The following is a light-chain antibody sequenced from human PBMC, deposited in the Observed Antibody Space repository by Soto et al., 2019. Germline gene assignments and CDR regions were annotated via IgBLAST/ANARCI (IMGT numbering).Light chain of an antibody. CDR1: QSVRSN. CDR2: RAS. J-gene: IGKJ1*01. Sequence: EIVMTQSPATLFVSPGERATLSCMAIQSVRSNLAWYQQKPGQAPRLVIYRASTRATGIPARFSGSGSGTEFTLTISSLQSEDFALYYCQQYNNSPPSFGQGTKVDIK. CDR3: QQYNNSPPS. V-gene: IGKV3-15*01.